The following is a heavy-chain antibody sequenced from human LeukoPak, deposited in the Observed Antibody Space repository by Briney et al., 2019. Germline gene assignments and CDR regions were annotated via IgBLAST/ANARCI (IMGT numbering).Heavy chain of an antibody. CDR2: ISGSSSYI. V-gene: IGHV3-21*01. CDR3: ARDSVTGTLYGMDV. J-gene: IGHJ6*02. D-gene: IGHD1-20*01. CDR1: GFTFSSYS. Sequence: GGSLRLSCAASGFTFSSYSMNWVRQAPGKGLEWVSSISGSSSYIYYADSVKGRFTISRDNAKNSLYLQMNSLRAEDTAVYYCARDSVTGTLYGMDVWGQGTTVTVSS.